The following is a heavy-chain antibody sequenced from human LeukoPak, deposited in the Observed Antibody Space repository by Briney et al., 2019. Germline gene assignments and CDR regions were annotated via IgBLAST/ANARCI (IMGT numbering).Heavy chain of an antibody. CDR3: VTLLVGY. Sequence: GGSLRLSCAASAFTFSSYWMHWVRQAPGKGLVWVSRINTDGSITNYADSVKGRFTISRDNAKNTLYLQMNSLRAEDTAVYYCVTLLVGYWGQGTLVTVSS. D-gene: IGHD1-26*01. J-gene: IGHJ4*02. CDR2: INTDGSIT. CDR1: AFTFSSYW. V-gene: IGHV3-74*01.